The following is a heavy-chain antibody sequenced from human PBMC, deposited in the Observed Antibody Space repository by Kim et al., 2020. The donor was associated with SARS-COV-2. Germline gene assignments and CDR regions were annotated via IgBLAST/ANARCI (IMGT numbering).Heavy chain of an antibody. V-gene: IGHV3-21*01. CDR3: ARDKEPSMIVVDFGYYYYGMDV. Sequence: GGSLRLSCAASGFTFSSYSMNWVRQAPGKGLEWVSSISSSSSYIYYADSVKGRFTISRDNAKNSLYLQMNSLRAEDTAVYYCARDKEPSMIVVDFGYYYYGMDVWGRGTTVTVSS. J-gene: IGHJ6*02. CDR2: ISSSSSYI. D-gene: IGHD3-22*01. CDR1: GFTFSSYS.